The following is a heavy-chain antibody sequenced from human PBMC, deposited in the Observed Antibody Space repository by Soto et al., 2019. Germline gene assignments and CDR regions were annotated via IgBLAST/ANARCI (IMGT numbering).Heavy chain of an antibody. Sequence: ASVKVSCKASGYTFTSYAMHLVRPAPRQRLEWMGWINAGNGNTKYSQKFQGRVTITRDTSASTAYMELSSLRSEDTAVYYCARVSYYDSSGYPPFDYWGQGTLVTVSS. CDR3: ARVSYYDSSGYPPFDY. D-gene: IGHD3-22*01. CDR2: INAGNGNT. V-gene: IGHV1-3*01. J-gene: IGHJ4*02. CDR1: GYTFTSYA.